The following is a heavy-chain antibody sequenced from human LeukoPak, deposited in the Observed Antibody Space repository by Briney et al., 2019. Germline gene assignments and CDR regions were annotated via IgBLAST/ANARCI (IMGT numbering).Heavy chain of an antibody. V-gene: IGHV4-61*01. CDR3: AREQQVVLDC. CDR2: IYSDGST. D-gene: IGHD6-13*01. Sequence: KPSETLSLTCTVSGGSVSSSSYYWSWIRQPPGKGLEWIGYIYSDGSTSYNPSLKSRVSFSVDTSKNQFTLKLSSVTAADTAVYYCAREQQVVLDCWGQGTLVTVSS. J-gene: IGHJ4*02. CDR1: GGSVSSSSYY.